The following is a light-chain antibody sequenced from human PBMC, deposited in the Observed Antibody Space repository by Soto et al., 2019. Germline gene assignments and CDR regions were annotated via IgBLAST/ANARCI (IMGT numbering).Light chain of an antibody. V-gene: IGLV1-47*01. CDR3: GAWDDSLSGVV. Sequence: QSVLTQPPSASGTPGQRVTISCSGSSSNIGSNFIYWYQQLPGTAPKLLIYRNNERPSGVPDRFSGSKSGTSASLAISGLRSEDEADYHCGAWDDSLSGVVFGGGTKVTVL. J-gene: IGLJ2*01. CDR1: SSNIGSNF. CDR2: RNN.